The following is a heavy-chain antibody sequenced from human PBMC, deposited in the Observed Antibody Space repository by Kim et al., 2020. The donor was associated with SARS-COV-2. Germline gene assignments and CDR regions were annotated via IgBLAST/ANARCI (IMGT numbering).Heavy chain of an antibody. V-gene: IGHV1-46*01. Sequence: ASVKVSCKASGYTFTSYYMHWVRQAPGQGLEWMGIINPSGGSTSYAQKFQGRVTMTRDTSTSTVYMELSSRGSEDTAVYYCARSALWFGEVGGFDPWGQGTLVTDSS. D-gene: IGHD3-10*01. J-gene: IGHJ5*02. CDR1: GYTFTSYY. CDR2: INPSGGST. CDR3: ARSALWFGEVGGFDP.